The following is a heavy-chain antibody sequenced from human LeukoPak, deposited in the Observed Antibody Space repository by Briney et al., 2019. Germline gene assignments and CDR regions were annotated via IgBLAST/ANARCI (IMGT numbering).Heavy chain of an antibody. J-gene: IGHJ4*02. CDR3: VSFYETY. CDR1: GDYW. D-gene: IGHD2/OR15-2a*01. CDR2: INSDGSWT. Sequence: GGSLRLSCVASGDYWMHWVRQAPGKGLVWVSHINSDGSWTSYADSVKGRFTISKDNAKNTVYLQMNSLRAEDTAVYYCVSFYETYWGRGTLVTVSS. V-gene: IGHV3-74*01.